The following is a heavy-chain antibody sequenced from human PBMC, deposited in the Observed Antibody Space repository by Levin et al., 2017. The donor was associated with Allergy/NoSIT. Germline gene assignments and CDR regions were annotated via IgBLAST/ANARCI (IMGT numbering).Heavy chain of an antibody. J-gene: IGHJ4*02. Sequence: GGSLRLSCAASGFTFSDYYMSWIRQAPGKGLELVSYISGTSSAIIYADSVKGRFTISRDNAQNSLYLQMNSLRAEDTAVYFCARGPLEAAGHYRGQGTLVTVSS. CDR3: ARGPLEAAGHY. CDR1: GFTFSDYY. CDR2: ISGTSSAI. D-gene: IGHD6-13*01. V-gene: IGHV3-11*03.